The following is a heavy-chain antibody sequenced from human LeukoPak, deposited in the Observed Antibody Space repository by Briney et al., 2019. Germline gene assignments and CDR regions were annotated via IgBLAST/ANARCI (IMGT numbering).Heavy chain of an antibody. CDR1: GFTFTSYD. CDR3: ATDLVGATAFDY. J-gene: IGHJ4*02. Sequence: PGASVKVSCKASGFTFTSYDINWVRQASGQGLEWMGWMNPNNGNTGYAQKFQGRVTMTRDTSISTAYMELSSLRSEDTAVYYCATDLVGATAFDYWGQGTLVTVSS. D-gene: IGHD1-26*01. CDR2: MNPNNGNT. V-gene: IGHV1-8*01.